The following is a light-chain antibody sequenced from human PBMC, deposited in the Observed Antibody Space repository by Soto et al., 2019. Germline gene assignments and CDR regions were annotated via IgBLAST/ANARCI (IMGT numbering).Light chain of an antibody. CDR2: GAS. CDR3: QQYGSSGT. J-gene: IGKJ1*01. CDR1: QTVSSNY. V-gene: IGKV3-20*01. Sequence: EIILTQSPDTLSLSPVERATLSCSASQTVSSNYLAWCQQRPGQAPRLLIYGASTRAAGIPDRFSGSGSGTDFTLTITRLEPEDSAVYYCQQYGSSGTCGQGTKGDIK.